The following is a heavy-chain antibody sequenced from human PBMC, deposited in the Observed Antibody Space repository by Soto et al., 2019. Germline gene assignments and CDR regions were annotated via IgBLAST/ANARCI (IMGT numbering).Heavy chain of an antibody. J-gene: IGHJ5*02. CDR2: INHSGSS. Sequence: SETLSLTCAVYGGSFTSYYWTWIRQSPEKGLEWIGEINHSGSSKYNPSLQSRVSMSVDTSKSQFSLTLSSLVVADTAVYYCLRQGVAASGSGRFDPWGQGTQVTVSS. D-gene: IGHD3-10*01. CDR3: LRQGVAASGSGRFDP. CDR1: GGSFTSYY. V-gene: IGHV4-34*01.